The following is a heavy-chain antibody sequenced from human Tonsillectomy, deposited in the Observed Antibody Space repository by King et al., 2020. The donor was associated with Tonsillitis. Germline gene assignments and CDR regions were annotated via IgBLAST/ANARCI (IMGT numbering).Heavy chain of an antibody. D-gene: IGHD1-14*01. V-gene: IGHV4-39*07. Sequence: LQLQEXGPGLVKPSETLSXTCTVSGDSISSSSYYWGWIRQPPGKGLEWIGSIYYSGSTYYNXSXKSRVTISVDTSXHXFSLKLSXLTAADTAVYYCARSXPGIRXXIPRPDYXXYWGXXXLVTVSS. CDR2: IYYSGST. J-gene: IGHJ4*01. CDR3: ARSXPGIRXXIPRPDYXXY. CDR1: GDSISSSSYY.